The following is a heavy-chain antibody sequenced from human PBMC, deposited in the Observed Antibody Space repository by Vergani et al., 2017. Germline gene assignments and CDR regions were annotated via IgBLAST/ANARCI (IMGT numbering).Heavy chain of an antibody. D-gene: IGHD3-22*01. CDR3: ARSRVVYDSSGHPDWRIDP. CDR1: GGSISSGGYY. V-gene: IGHV4-31*03. CDR2: INHSGST. J-gene: IGHJ5*02. Sequence: QVQLQESGPGLVTPSQTLSLTCTVSGGSISSGGYYWSWIRQHXGKGLGWIGEINHSGSTNYNPSLKSRVTISVDTSKNQFSLQLSSVTAADTAVYYCARSRVVYDSSGHPDWRIDPWGQGTLVTVSS.